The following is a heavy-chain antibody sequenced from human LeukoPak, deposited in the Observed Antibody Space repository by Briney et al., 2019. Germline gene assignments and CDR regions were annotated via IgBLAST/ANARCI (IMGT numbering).Heavy chain of an antibody. D-gene: IGHD2-15*01. CDR2: VKPNSGGT. J-gene: IGHJ4*02. CDR3: ATEVYHSDGHYFYFDY. Sequence: ASVKVSCKASGYTFTGYYMHWVRQAPGQGLEWMGCVKPNSGGTHYPQDFQGRVTMTRDTSISTAYLELSRLRSDDTALFYCATEVYHSDGHYFYFDYWGQGTLVTVPS. V-gene: IGHV1-2*02. CDR1: GYTFTGYY.